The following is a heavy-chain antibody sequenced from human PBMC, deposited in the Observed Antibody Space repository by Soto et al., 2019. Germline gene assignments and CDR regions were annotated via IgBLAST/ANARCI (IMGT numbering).Heavy chain of an antibody. Sequence: SETLSLTCTVSGDSITSRDFYWGWIRRPPGQGLEWVGTISHSGDTFYNPPLKSRLTMSLDASKNQFSMRLTSVTAADAAVYFCARKRRGQIPYFGGFSRVTSGGQETQVTFSS. CDR2: ISHSGDT. V-gene: IGHV4-39*01. CDR3: ARKRRGQIPYFGGFSRVTS. D-gene: IGHD3-16*01. CDR1: GDSITSRDFY. J-gene: IGHJ4*02.